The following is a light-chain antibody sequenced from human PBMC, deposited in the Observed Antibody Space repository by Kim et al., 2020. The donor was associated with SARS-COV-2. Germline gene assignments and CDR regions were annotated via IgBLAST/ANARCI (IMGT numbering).Light chain of an antibody. CDR3: CSYAGDYVI. CDR2: DVT. CDR1: SNNICFYNY. V-gene: IGLV2-11*01. Sequence: PGQSVTISGTGASNNICFYNYVSWYQHHPGRAPKLIIYDVTKRPSGVPDRFSGSKSGNTASLTVSGLQSEDEADYYCCSYAGDYVIFGGGTQLTVL. J-gene: IGLJ2*01.